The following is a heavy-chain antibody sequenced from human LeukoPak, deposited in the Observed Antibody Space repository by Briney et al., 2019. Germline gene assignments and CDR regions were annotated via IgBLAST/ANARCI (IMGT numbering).Heavy chain of an antibody. CDR3: ARDYLRYGDYAGSGFQH. J-gene: IGHJ1*01. Sequence: GGSLRLSCAASGFTFSSYWMSWVRQAPGKGLEWVSGINWNGVSTGYADSVKGRFTISRDNAKNSLYLQMNILGAEDTALYLCARDYLRYGDYAGSGFQHWGQGTLVTVSS. CDR2: INWNGVST. V-gene: IGHV3-20*01. CDR1: GFTFSSYW. D-gene: IGHD4-17*01.